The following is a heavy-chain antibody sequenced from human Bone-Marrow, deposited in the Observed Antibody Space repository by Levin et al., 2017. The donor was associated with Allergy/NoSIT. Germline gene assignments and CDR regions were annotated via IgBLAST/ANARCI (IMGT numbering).Heavy chain of an antibody. CDR3: ARDGFISGNMDH. CDR1: GFTFSRYN. CDR2: ISSSSSTI. J-gene: IGHJ4*02. Sequence: GGSLRLSCAASGFTFSRYNMDWVRQAPGKGLEWISYISSSSSTIYYADSVKGRFTISRDNGTSALFLQMDSLRAEDTAVYYCARDGFISGNMDHWGQGTLVTVSS. D-gene: IGHD3-10*01. V-gene: IGHV3-48*01.